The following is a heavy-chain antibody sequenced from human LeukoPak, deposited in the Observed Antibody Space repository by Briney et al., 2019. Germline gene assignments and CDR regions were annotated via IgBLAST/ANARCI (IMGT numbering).Heavy chain of an antibody. D-gene: IGHD2-15*01. CDR3: ASWPLVEVVAAEAGVVGFQH. CDR1: GYTFTGYY. J-gene: IGHJ1*01. CDR2: INPNSGGT. Sequence: ASVKVSCKASGYTFTGYYMHWVRQAPGQGLEWMGWINPNSGGTNYAQKFQGRVTMTRDTSISTAYMELSRLRSDDTAVYYCASWPLVEVVAAEAGVVGFQHWGQGTLVTVSS. V-gene: IGHV1-2*02.